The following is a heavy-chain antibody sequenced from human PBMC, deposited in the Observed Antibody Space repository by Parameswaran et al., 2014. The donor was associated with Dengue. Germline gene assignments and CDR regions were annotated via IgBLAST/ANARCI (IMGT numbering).Heavy chain of an antibody. V-gene: IGHV3-11*04. Sequence: GGSLRLSCAASGFTFSDYYMSWIRQAPGKGLEWVSYISSSGSTIYYADSVKGRFTISRDNAKNSLYLQMNSLRAEDTAVYYCASPCCYSDSGWYQESSWGQGTLVTVSS. CDR3: ASPCCYSDSGWYQESS. D-gene: IGHD6-19*01. J-gene: IGHJ5*02. CDR2: ISSSGSTI. CDR1: GFTFSDYY.